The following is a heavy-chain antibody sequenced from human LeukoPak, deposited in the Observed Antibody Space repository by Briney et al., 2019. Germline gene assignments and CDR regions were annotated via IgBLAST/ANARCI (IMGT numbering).Heavy chain of an antibody. V-gene: IGHV1-2*02. CDR2: INPNSGGT. J-gene: IGHJ4*02. CDR1: VYTFTGYY. CDR3: ASGVMVPTYILDY. Sequence: ASVKVSCRASVYTFTGYYMHWGRQAPGQGLEWMGWINPNSGGTNYAQKFQGRVTMNRATSISTAYMELSSMRSVNTDVYYFASGVMVPTYILDYWGQGTLVTVSS. D-gene: IGHD4/OR15-4a*01.